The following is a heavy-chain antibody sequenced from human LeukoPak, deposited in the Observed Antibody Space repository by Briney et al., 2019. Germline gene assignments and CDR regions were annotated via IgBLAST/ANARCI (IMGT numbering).Heavy chain of an antibody. V-gene: IGHV3-49*03. CDR2: IRGKTFGGTT. Sequence: PGGSLRLSCATSGLTLGDYALSWFRQAPGKGLEWVGFIRGKTFGGTTEYAASVKGRFSISRDDSSSIVYLQMDSLKTEDTAVYYCSSYSLAAKFDPWGQGTLVTVSS. CDR1: GLTLGDYA. D-gene: IGHD2-21*01. J-gene: IGHJ5*02. CDR3: SSYSLAAKFDP.